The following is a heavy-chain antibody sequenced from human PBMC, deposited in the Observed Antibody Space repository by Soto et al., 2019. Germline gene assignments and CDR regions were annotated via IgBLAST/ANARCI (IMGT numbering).Heavy chain of an antibody. V-gene: IGHV3-30-3*01. D-gene: IGHD1-26*01. Sequence: QVQLVESGGGVVQPGRSLRLSCAASGFTFSSYAMHWVRQAPGKELEWVAVISYDGSNKYYADSVKGRFTISRDNSKNTLYLQMNSLRAEDTAVYYCARAMGGLYYYYYGMDVWGQGTTVTVSS. J-gene: IGHJ6*02. CDR1: GFTFSSYA. CDR3: ARAMGGLYYYYYGMDV. CDR2: ISYDGSNK.